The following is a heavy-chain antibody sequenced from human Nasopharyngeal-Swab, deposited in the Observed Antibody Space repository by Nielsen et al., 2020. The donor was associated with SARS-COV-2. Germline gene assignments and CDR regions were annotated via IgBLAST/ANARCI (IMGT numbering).Heavy chain of an antibody. D-gene: IGHD5-18*01. J-gene: IGHJ4*02. CDR3: ASESAMAWGGVDY. V-gene: IGHV3-30*02. Sequence: GESLKISCAASGFTFSSYGMHWVRRAPGKGLEWVAVIWYDGSNKYYADSVKGRFTISRDNSQNTVYLQMNSLRAEDTAVYYCASESAMAWGGVDYWGQGTLVTVSS. CDR1: GFTFSSYG. CDR2: IWYDGSNK.